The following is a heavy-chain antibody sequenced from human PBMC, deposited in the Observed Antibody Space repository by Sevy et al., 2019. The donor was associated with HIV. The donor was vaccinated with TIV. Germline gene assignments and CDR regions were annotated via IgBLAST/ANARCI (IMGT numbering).Heavy chain of an antibody. CDR3: ARGSHSSSWHTYNWFDP. Sequence: SETLSLTCTVSGGSISSYYWSWIRQPPGKGLEWIGYIYYSGSTNYNPSLKSRVTISVDTSKNQFSLKLSSVTAADTAVYYCARGSHSSSWHTYNWFDPWGQGTLVTVSS. J-gene: IGHJ5*02. CDR2: IYYSGST. V-gene: IGHV4-59*01. D-gene: IGHD6-13*01. CDR1: GGSISSYY.